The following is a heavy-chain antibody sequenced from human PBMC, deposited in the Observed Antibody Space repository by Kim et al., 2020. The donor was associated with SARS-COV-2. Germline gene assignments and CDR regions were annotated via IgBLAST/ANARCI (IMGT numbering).Heavy chain of an antibody. CDR2: ISGSGGST. J-gene: IGHJ4*02. V-gene: IGHV3-23*01. Sequence: GGSLRLSCAASGFTFSNYAMSWVRQAPGKGLEWVSGISGSGGSTYYADSVKGRFTISRDNSKNTLYLQMNSLRVEDTAVYYCAKREGGVSAEVDFWGQGTLVTVSS. D-gene: IGHD3-16*01. CDR1: GFTFSNYA. CDR3: AKREGGVSAEVDF.